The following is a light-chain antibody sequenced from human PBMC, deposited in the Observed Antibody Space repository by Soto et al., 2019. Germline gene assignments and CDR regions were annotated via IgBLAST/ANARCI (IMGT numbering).Light chain of an antibody. CDR2: DAS. J-gene: IGKJ4*01. V-gene: IGKV1-5*01. Sequence: TQSPSTLSASVGDRVTITCRASQSISSWLAWYQQKPGKAPKLLIYDASSLESGVPSRFSGSGSGTEFTLTISSLQPDDFATYYCQQYNSYSPITFGGGTKVEIK. CDR3: QQYNSYSPIT. CDR1: QSISSW.